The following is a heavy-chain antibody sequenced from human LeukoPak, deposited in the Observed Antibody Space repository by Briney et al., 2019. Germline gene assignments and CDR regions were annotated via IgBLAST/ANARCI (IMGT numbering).Heavy chain of an antibody. CDR2: SGNGGTT. CDR1: GFTFSSYT. V-gene: IGHV3-23*01. J-gene: IGHJ4*02. CDR3: AKGRTGYIPDS. Sequence: GGSLRLSCAASGFTFSSYTMTWVRQAPGKGLEWVSDSGNGGTTYYADPVKGRFTISRDNSKTTIYLQMNSLRVEDTAVYYCAKGRTGYIPDSWGQGTLVTVSS. D-gene: IGHD6-13*01.